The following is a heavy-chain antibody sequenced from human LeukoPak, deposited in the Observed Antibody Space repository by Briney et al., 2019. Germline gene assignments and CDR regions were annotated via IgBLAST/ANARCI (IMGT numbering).Heavy chain of an antibody. V-gene: IGHV3-74*03. J-gene: IGHJ4*02. CDR2: LDGDGRT. CDR1: GFTISKYW. D-gene: IGHD1-14*01. Sequence: QPGGSLRLSSAVSGFTISKYWMDWDRQGPGMGPVWVSHLDGDGRTTYADSVKGRFTISRDNAKNTLYLQMDSLRAEDTAVYYCVRENNGIDHWGQGTLVTVSS. CDR3: VRENNGIDH.